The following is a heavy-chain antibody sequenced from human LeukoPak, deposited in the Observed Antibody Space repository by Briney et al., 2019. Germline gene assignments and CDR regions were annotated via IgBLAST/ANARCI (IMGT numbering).Heavy chain of an antibody. CDR1: GFTFSSYS. CDR3: ARTYGSGTNFDY. J-gene: IGHJ4*02. D-gene: IGHD6-19*01. V-gene: IGHV3-48*02. CDR2: IRSTSTTI. Sequence: PGGSLRLSCAASGFTFSSYSMNWVRQAPGKRLEWVSSIRSTSTTIYYADSVKGRFTISRDNAKNSLYLQMNSLRDEDTAVYYCARTYGSGTNFDYWGQGTLVTVSS.